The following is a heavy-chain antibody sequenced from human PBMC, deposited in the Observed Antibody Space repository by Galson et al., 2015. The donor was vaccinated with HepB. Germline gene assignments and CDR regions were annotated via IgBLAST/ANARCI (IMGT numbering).Heavy chain of an antibody. Sequence: QSGAEVKKPGESLRISCKGSGYSFTSYWISWVRQMPGKGLEWMGRIDPSDSYTNYSPSFQGHVTISADKSISTAYLQWSSLKASDTAMYYCARQYLNYYDSSGYYSGGWFDPWGQGTLVTVSS. CDR2: IDPSDSYT. CDR1: GYSFTSYW. V-gene: IGHV5-10-1*01. J-gene: IGHJ5*02. CDR3: ARQYLNYYDSSGYYSGGWFDP. D-gene: IGHD3-22*01.